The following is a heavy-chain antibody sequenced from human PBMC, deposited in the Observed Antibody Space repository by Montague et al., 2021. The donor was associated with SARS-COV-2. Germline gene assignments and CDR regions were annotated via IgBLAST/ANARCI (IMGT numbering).Heavy chain of an antibody. D-gene: IGHD2-2*01. V-gene: IGHV6-1*01. J-gene: IGHJ4*02. CDR3: ARIPVGSKYYFDF. CDR1: GDSVSSNCAT. CDR2: TYYRSKWYN. Sequence: CAISGDSVSSNCATWNWSRHSPSKGLDSQGRTYYRSKWYNDYAESVKSRITIDPDTSKHQFSLHLNSVTPEDTAVYYCARIPVGSKYYFDFWGQGTLVTVSS.